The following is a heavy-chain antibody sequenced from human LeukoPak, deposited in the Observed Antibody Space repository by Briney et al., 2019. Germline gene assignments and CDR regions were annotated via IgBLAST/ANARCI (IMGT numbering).Heavy chain of an antibody. CDR1: GFTFSSYE. V-gene: IGHV3-48*03. CDR2: ISSSGSTI. Sequence: GGSLRFSCAASGFTFSSYEMNWVRQAPGKGLEWVSYISSSGSTIYYADSVKGRFTISRDNAKNSLYLQMNSLRAEDTAVYYCASQGYYYGSGSYYFDYWGQGTLVTVSS. D-gene: IGHD3-10*01. J-gene: IGHJ4*02. CDR3: ASQGYYYGSGSYYFDY.